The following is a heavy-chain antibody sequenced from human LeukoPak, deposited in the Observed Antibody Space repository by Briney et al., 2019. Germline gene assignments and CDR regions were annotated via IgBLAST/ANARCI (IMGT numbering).Heavy chain of an antibody. Sequence: GGSLRLSCAASGFTFTTYSMNWVRQAPGKGLEWVSSISSSSIYNYYRDSVKGRFTISRDNAKNSLYLQVNSLRAEDTAVYYCARDNHRYCSGGSCWYYFDYWGQGTLVTVSS. CDR2: ISSSSIYN. CDR1: GFTFTTYS. CDR3: ARDNHRYCSGGSCWYYFDY. V-gene: IGHV3-21*01. J-gene: IGHJ4*02. D-gene: IGHD2-15*01.